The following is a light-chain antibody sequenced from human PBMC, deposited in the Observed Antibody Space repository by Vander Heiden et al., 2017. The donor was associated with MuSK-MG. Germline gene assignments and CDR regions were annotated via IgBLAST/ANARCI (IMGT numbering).Light chain of an antibody. Sequence: SSELTQDPAVSVALGQTVRITCQGDTLRSYYASWYQQKPGQAPVLVIYGKNNRPSGIPDRFSGSSSGNTASLTITGAQAEDEADYYCNSRDSSGNQVVFGRGTKLTVL. CDR3: NSRDSSGNQVV. V-gene: IGLV3-19*01. J-gene: IGLJ2*01. CDR1: TLRSYY. CDR2: GKN.